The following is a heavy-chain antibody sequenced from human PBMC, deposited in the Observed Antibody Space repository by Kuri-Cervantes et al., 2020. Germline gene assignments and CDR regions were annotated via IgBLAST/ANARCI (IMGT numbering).Heavy chain of an antibody. CDR1: GFTFSSYS. D-gene: IGHD4-17*01. V-gene: IGHV3-21*03. J-gene: IGHJ6*03. Sequence: GESLKISCAASGFTFSSYSMNWARQAPGKGLEWVSSISSSSSYIYYADSVKGRFTISRDNAKNSLYLQMNSLRAEDTAVYYCARDVSDGDFNYYYYYMDVWGKGTTVTVSS. CDR3: ARDVSDGDFNYYYYYMDV. CDR2: ISSSSSYI.